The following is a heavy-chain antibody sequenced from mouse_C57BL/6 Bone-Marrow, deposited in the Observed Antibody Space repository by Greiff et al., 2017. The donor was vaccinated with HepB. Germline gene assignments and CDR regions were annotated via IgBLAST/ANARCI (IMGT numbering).Heavy chain of an antibody. CDR3: ARFHYDYDGGYFDV. CDR1: GYTFTSYW. V-gene: IGHV1-55*01. CDR2: IYPGSGST. Sequence: VQLQQSGAELVKPGASVKMSCKASGYTFTSYWITWVKQRPGQGLEWIGDIYPGSGSTNYNEKFKSKATLTVDTSSSTAYMQLSSLTSEDSAVYYCARFHYDYDGGYFDVWGTGTTVTVSS. D-gene: IGHD2-4*01. J-gene: IGHJ1*03.